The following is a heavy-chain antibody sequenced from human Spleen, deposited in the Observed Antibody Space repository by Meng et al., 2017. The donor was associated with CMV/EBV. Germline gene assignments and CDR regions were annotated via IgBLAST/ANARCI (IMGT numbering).Heavy chain of an antibody. J-gene: IGHJ4*02. CDR2: VYHTGTA. CDR1: GYSIGSGYH. CDR3: ARDRRTGMGDYFDY. V-gene: IGHV4-38-2*02. D-gene: IGHD5-18*01. Sequence: SETLSLTCSVSGYSIGSGYHWNWIRHSPGKGLEWIGSVYHTGTAYYNPSLQSRVTILVDTSKNQFSLKLSSVTAADTAVYYCARDRRTGMGDYFDYWGQGTLDTVSS.